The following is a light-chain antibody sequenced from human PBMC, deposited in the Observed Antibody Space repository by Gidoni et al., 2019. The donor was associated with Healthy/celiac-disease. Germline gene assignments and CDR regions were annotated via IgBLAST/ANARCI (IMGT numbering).Light chain of an antibody. CDR3: QQYYSTPQS. V-gene: IGKV4-1*01. Sequence: DIVMTQPPDSLAVSLGERATINCKSSQSVLSSSNNKNYLAWYQQKPGQPPKLLIYWASTRESGVPDRFSGSGSGTDFTLTISSLQAEDVAVYYCQQYYSTPQSFGQGTKVEIK. CDR1: QSVLSSSNNKNY. CDR2: WAS. J-gene: IGKJ1*01.